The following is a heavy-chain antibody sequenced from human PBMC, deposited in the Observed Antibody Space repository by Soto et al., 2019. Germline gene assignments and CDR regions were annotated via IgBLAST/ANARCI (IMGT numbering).Heavy chain of an antibody. Sequence: NPGGSLRLASVSSGFTFSSYSMNWVGQAPGKGLEWVSSISSSSSYIYYADSVKGRFTISRDNAKNSLYLQMNSLRAEDTAVYYCARDKNSGYDSFDYWGQGTLVTVSS. CDR2: ISSSSSYI. CDR1: GFTFSSYS. J-gene: IGHJ4*02. D-gene: IGHD5-12*01. CDR3: ARDKNSGYDSFDY. V-gene: IGHV3-21*01.